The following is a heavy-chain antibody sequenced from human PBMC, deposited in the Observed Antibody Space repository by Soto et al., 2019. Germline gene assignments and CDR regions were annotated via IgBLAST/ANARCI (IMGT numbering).Heavy chain of an antibody. D-gene: IGHD3-16*02. J-gene: IGHJ4*02. CDR1: GFTVSANY. V-gene: IGHV3-53*02. CDR2: IYSVGST. CDR3: AGGLRGGGVIVIPRLEY. Sequence: EVQLVETGGGLIQPGGSLRLSCATSGFTVSANYMSWVRQTPGRGLEWVSVIYSVGSTYYADSVKGRFTISRDNSMNTLYLQMNSLRADDTAVYYCAGGLRGGGVIVIPRLEYWGQGTLVTVSS.